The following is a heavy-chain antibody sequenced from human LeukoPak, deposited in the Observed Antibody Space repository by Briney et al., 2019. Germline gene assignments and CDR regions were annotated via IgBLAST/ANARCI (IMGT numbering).Heavy chain of an antibody. CDR3: ARLSGYTYYYYYGMDV. Sequence: AGGSLRLSCAASGFTFSSYSMTWVRQAPGKGLEWVSSISSSSSYIYYADSVKGRFTISRDNAKNSLYLQMNSLRAEDTAVYYCARLSGYTYYYYYGMDVWGQGTTVTVSS. J-gene: IGHJ6*02. CDR1: GFTFSSYS. V-gene: IGHV3-21*01. D-gene: IGHD3-3*01. CDR2: ISSSSSYI.